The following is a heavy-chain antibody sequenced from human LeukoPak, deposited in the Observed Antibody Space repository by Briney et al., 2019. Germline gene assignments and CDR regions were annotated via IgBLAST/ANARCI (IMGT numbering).Heavy chain of an antibody. CDR3: TTDLSAFRPMIVDDY. J-gene: IGHJ4*02. V-gene: IGHV3-15*01. CDR2: IKSKTDGGTT. CDR1: GFNFANYG. D-gene: IGHD3-22*01. Sequence: RAGGSLRLSCSTFGFNFANYGVSWFRQAPGKGLEWVGRIKSKTDGGTTDYAAPVKGRFTISRDDSKNTLYLQMNSLKTEDTAVYYCTTDLSAFRPMIVDDYWGQGTLVTVSS.